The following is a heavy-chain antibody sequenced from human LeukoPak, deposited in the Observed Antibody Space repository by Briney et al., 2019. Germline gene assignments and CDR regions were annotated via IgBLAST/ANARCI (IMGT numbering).Heavy chain of an antibody. V-gene: IGHV3-30*04. J-gene: IGHJ4*02. CDR2: TSPDGSEQ. CDR3: FTGSEFYYDS. Sequence: PGMSLRLSCVASGFPFTRNAMHWVRQAPGKGLEWVAVTSPDGSEQYYAGSVRGRFTISRDNSKNTVFLQMNSLTTEDTAVYSCFTGSEFYYDSWDQGTLVTVSS. D-gene: IGHD1-14*01. CDR1: GFPFTRNA.